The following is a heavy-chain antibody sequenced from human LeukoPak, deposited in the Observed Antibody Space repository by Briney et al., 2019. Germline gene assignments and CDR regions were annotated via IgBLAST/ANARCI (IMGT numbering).Heavy chain of an antibody. D-gene: IGHD3-22*01. CDR3: ARQKRDYYDTSGYYFGNDY. CDR1: GDSISSTSYF. Sequence: SETLSLTCAVSGDSISSTSYFWAWIRQPPGKGLEWIGSVSYTGRTYYNPSVKSRVTLSVDTSTNQFSLKLSSVTAADAAVYYYARQKRDYYDTSGYYFGNDYWGQGTLVTVSS. V-gene: IGHV4-39*01. CDR2: VSYTGRT. J-gene: IGHJ4*02.